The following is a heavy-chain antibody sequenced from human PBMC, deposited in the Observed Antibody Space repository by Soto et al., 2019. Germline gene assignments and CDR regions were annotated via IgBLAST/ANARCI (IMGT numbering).Heavy chain of an antibody. Sequence: SETLSLTCAVYGGSFSGYYWSWIRQPPGKGLEWIGEINHSGNTNYNPYLKRRVTISVDTSKNEFSLKLSSVTAADTAVYYCARDDCSSTSCYAHNWFDPWGQGTLVTVSS. CDR3: ARDDCSSTSCYAHNWFDP. V-gene: IGHV4-34*01. CDR1: GGSFSGYY. D-gene: IGHD2-2*01. CDR2: INHSGNT. J-gene: IGHJ5*02.